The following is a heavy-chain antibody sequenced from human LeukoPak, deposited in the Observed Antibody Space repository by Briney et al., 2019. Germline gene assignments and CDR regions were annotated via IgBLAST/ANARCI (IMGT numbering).Heavy chain of an antibody. J-gene: IGHJ4*02. Sequence: PGGSLRLSCAASGFTFTDYFMGWIRQAPGKGLDWVSHTSRLGDTIDYADSVKGRFTISRDNAKNSLFLQMNFLRAEDTAVYFCARVRRGGDSRYFDYWGQGALVTVSS. CDR1: GFTFTDYF. CDR3: ARVRRGGDSRYFDY. D-gene: IGHD2-21*02. V-gene: IGHV3-11*01. CDR2: TSRLGDTI.